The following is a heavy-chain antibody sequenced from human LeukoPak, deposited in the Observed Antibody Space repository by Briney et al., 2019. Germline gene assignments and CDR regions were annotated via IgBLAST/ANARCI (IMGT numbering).Heavy chain of an antibody. V-gene: IGHV4-39*07. CDR2: ICYSGST. CDR1: GGSISSSSYY. Sequence: SETLSLTCTVSGGSISSSSYYWGWIRQPPGKGLEWIGSICYSGSTYYNPFLKSRVTISVDTSKNQFSLKLSSVTAADTAVYYCARVSYGSGSYYNYYYYYYMDVWGKGTTVTISS. CDR3: ARVSYGSGSYYNYYYYYYMDV. J-gene: IGHJ6*03. D-gene: IGHD3-10*01.